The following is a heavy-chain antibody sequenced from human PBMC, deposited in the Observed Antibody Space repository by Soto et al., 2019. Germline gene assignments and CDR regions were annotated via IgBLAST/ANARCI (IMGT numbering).Heavy chain of an antibody. V-gene: IGHV1-2*02. CDR1: GYIFTSYY. Sequence: QVQLVQSGAEVKRPGTSMKVSCKASGYIFTSYYIHWVRQVPGQGLEWMGWINPNTAGTNYAQRFEDRVTMTRDKSISTAYIEVSRLTSDDTAIYFCARVRPRREFDPWGQGTLVTVSS. CDR2: INPNTAGT. J-gene: IGHJ5*02. CDR3: ARVRPRREFDP.